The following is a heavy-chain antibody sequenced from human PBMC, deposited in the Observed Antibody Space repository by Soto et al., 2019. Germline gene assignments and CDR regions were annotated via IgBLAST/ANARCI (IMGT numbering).Heavy chain of an antibody. D-gene: IGHD3-10*01. Sequence: QVQLVQSRPEVKRPGSSVKISCKASGFSSTTYAFSWVRLAPGQGLEWMGLISADSGEPRYAQKFLGPAAMATGTSTRTALMELRGLTSDDTGVYYCGVSAVLYLWGQGIRVSVSS. J-gene: IGHJ4*02. V-gene: IGHV1-18*01. CDR1: GFSSTTYA. CDR2: ISADSGEP. CDR3: GVSAVLYL.